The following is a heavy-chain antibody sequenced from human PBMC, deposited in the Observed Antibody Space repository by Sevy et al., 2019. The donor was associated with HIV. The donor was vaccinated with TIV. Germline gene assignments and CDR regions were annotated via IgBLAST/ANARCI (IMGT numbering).Heavy chain of an antibody. CDR2: ISGLSNYI. CDR1: GFTLSSYN. D-gene: IGHD1-26*01. CDR3: ARGPPDGSYDYFDY. J-gene: IGHJ4*02. Sequence: GGSLRLSCAASGFTLSSYNMNWVRQAPGKGLEWVSSISGLSNYINYADSMKGRFTISRDNAKNSLYLQMNSLRAEDTAVYYCARGPPDGSYDYFDYWGQGTLVTVSS. V-gene: IGHV3-21*01.